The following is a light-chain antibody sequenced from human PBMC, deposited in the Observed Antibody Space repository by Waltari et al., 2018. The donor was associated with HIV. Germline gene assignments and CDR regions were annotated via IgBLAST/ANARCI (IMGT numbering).Light chain of an antibody. Sequence: VLTQQPSASGTPGQRVTISCSGGTSNIGSNDVFWYQHLPGTAPNLLALRNRLRPSRGPYRFSGSTSGNSASLAIIGLRSEDEADDYCVAWDDGLRGVVFGGGTRVAVL. CDR2: RNR. V-gene: IGLV1-47*01. CDR1: TSNIGSND. CDR3: VAWDDGLRGVV. J-gene: IGLJ2*01.